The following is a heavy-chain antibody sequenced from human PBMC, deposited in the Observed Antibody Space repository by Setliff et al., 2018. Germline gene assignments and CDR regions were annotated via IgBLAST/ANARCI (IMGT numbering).Heavy chain of an antibody. CDR2: ISAYSGDT. Sequence: GASVKVSCKAYGYSFSDSAVNWVRQAPGQGLEWVGWISAYSGDTNYSQRFQGRVTMTIDTSTRTVYMELTSLRSDDTAIYYCARETSSGPRIDPWGQGTQVTVSS. J-gene: IGHJ5*02. D-gene: IGHD2-8*02. CDR1: GYSFSDSA. CDR3: ARETSSGPRIDP. V-gene: IGHV1-18*01.